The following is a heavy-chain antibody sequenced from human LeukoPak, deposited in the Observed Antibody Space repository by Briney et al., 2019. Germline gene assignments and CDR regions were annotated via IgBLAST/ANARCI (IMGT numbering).Heavy chain of an antibody. Sequence: ASVKVSCKASGYTFTGYYMHWVRQAPGQGLEWIGWINPNSGGTNYARKFQGRVTMTRDTSISTAYMELSRLRSDDTAVYYCARARASRRRILAGYWGQGTLVTVSS. CDR3: ARARASRRRILAGY. D-gene: IGHD1-14*01. J-gene: IGHJ4*02. CDR1: GYTFTGYY. V-gene: IGHV1-2*02. CDR2: INPNSGGT.